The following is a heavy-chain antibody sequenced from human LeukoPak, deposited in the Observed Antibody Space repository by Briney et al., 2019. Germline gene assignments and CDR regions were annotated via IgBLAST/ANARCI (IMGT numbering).Heavy chain of an antibody. D-gene: IGHD2-15*01. Sequence: ASVKVSCTASGYTFTGYYMHWVRQAPGQGLEWMGWINPNSGGTNYAQKFQGRVTMTRDTSISTAYMELSRLRSDDTAVYYCARSQSCSGGSCYLDYWGQGTLVTVSS. J-gene: IGHJ4*02. CDR1: GYTFTGYY. CDR2: INPNSGGT. V-gene: IGHV1-2*02. CDR3: ARSQSCSGGSCYLDY.